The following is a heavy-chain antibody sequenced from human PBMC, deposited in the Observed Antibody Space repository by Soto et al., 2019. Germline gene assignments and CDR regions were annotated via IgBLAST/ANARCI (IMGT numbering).Heavy chain of an antibody. Sequence: LSLTCTVSGGSISSYYWSWIRQPPGKGLEWIGYIYYSGSTNYNPSLKSRVTISVDTSKNQFSLKLSSVTAADTAVYYCARVIDAPQHRYSSSWFFDYWGQGTLVTVSS. CDR1: GGSISSYY. D-gene: IGHD6-13*01. CDR2: IYYSGST. J-gene: IGHJ4*02. CDR3: ARVIDAPQHRYSSSWFFDY. V-gene: IGHV4-59*01.